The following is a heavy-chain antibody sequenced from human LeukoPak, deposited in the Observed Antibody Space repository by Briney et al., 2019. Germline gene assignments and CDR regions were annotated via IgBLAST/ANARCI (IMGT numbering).Heavy chain of an antibody. V-gene: IGHV3-53*01. CDR1: GFTVSNGY. J-gene: IGHJ4*02. CDR3: ARRGNSGHSLDY. D-gene: IGHD3-22*01. CDR2: IYSGGST. Sequence: GSLRLSCAASGFTVSNGYMSWVRQAPGKGLEWVSVIYSGGSTYYADSVKGRFTISRGNSKNTLYLQMNSLRAEDTAMYYCARRGNSGHSLDYWGQGTLVTVSS.